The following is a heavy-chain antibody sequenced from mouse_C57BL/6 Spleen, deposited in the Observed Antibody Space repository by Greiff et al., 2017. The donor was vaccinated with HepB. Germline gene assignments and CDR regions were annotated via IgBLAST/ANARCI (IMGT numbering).Heavy chain of an antibody. CDR2: IYPGEGDT. CDR3: ARGGDGYYKGDFDY. CDR1: GYAFSSYW. Sequence: VQLQQSGAELVKPGASVKISCKASGYAFSSYWMNWVKQRPGKGLEWIGQIYPGEGDTTYNGKFKGKGTLTADKSSSTAYMQLSSLTSEDSAVYFGARGGDGYYKGDFDYWGQGTTLTVSS. D-gene: IGHD2-3*01. V-gene: IGHV1-80*01. J-gene: IGHJ2*01.